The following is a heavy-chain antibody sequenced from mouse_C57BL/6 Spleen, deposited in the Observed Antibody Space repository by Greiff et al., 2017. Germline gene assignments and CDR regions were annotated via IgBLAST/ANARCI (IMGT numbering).Heavy chain of an antibody. CDR1: GFTFSDYG. J-gene: IGHJ4*01. CDR3: ARRSGSSPYYAMDY. V-gene: IGHV5-17*01. CDR2: ISSGSSTI. Sequence: EVKLQESGGGLVKPGGSLKLSCAASGFTFSDYGMHWVRQAPEKGLEWVAYISSGSSTIYYADTVKGRFTISRDNAKNTLFLQMTSLRSEETATYYCARRSGSSPYYAMDYWGQGTSVTVSS. D-gene: IGHD1-1*01.